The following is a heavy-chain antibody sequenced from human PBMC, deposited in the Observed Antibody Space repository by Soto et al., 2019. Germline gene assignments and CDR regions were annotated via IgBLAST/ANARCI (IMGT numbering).Heavy chain of an antibody. CDR1: GFTFSSHG. CDR2: FSYDGINK. Sequence: QVQLVESGGGVVQPGGSLTLSCAASGFTFSSHGMHWVRLAPGRGLEWVAVFSYDGINKHYGDSVKGRFTISGDNSKNTVCLQMNGLRVEDTAVYYCAREQGYGWYRVADYWGQGTLVTVSS. V-gene: IGHV3-30*03. CDR3: AREQGYGWYRVADY. D-gene: IGHD6-19*01. J-gene: IGHJ4*02.